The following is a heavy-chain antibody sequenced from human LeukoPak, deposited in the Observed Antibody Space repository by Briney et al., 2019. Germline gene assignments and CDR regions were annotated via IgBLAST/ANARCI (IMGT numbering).Heavy chain of an antibody. CDR3: ARWGNNKILDY. J-gene: IGHJ4*02. Sequence: GRSLTLSCVPSGFTLSSHGMHWIRRAPGRGLEWVAVIWYDGRDKYYAPSVKGRFIIYRDNCKNTLDLQMNSLRSEDMSVYFCARWGNNKILDYWGQGALVTVSS. CDR2: IWYDGRDK. CDR1: GFTLSSHG. D-gene: IGHD1/OR15-1a*01. V-gene: IGHV3-33*01.